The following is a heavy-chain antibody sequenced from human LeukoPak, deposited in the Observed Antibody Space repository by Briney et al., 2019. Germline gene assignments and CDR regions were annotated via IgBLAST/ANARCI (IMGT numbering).Heavy chain of an antibody. Sequence: SETLPLTCTVSGGSISSSKYYWAWMRQPPGKGLEWIRSINYSGSTYYNPSLKSRVTISLDTSKNQFSLRVSSVTAADTAVYYCARTASSSNGWFDPLGHGTLVTVSS. V-gene: IGHV4-39*01. D-gene: IGHD2-2*01. CDR2: INYSGST. J-gene: IGHJ5*02. CDR3: ARTASSSNGWFDP. CDR1: GGSISSSKYY.